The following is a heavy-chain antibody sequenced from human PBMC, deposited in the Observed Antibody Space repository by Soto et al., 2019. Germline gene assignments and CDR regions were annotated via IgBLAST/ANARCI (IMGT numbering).Heavy chain of an antibody. D-gene: IGHD3-3*01. J-gene: IGHJ4*02. CDR1: GYTFTGYY. V-gene: IGHV1-2*04. CDR2: INPNSGGT. CDR3: ARANLPDYDFWSGYFDY. Sequence: ASVKVSCKASGYTFTGYYMHWVRQAPGQGLEWMGWINPNSGGTNYAQKFQGWVTMTRDTSISTAYMELSRLRSDDTAVYYCARANLPDYDFWSGYFDYWGQGTLVTVSS.